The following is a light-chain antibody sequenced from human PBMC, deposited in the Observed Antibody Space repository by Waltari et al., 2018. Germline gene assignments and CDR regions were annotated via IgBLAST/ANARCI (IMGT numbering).Light chain of an antibody. J-gene: IGKJ4*01. CDR1: QDTSNY. Sequence: DIKMTQSPSSLSASVGDSVTITCQASQDTSNYLNWYQQKPGKAPKLLNYDASNLETGVPSRFSGSGSGTDFTFTISSLQPEDIATYYCQQYDNLPLTFGGGTKVEIK. V-gene: IGKV1-33*01. CDR2: DAS. CDR3: QQYDNLPLT.